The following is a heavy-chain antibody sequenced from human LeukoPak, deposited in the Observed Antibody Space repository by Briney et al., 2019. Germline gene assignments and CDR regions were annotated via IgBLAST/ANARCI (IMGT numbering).Heavy chain of an antibody. J-gene: IGHJ5*02. V-gene: IGHV3-21*01. Sequence: GGSLRLSCAASGFTFSSYSMNWVRQAPGKGLEWVSSISGSSTYIYYADSVKGRFTISRDNAKNSLYLQMNSLRPEDTAVFYCARASSTRMATVTPNWFDPWGQGTLVTVSS. CDR1: GFTFSSYS. CDR2: ISGSSTYI. CDR3: ARASSTRMATVTPNWFDP. D-gene: IGHD4-11*01.